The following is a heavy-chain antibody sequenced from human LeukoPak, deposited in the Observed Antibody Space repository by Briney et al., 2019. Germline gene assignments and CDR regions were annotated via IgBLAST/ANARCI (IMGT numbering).Heavy chain of an antibody. CDR1: GFTFSSYS. Sequence: GGSLRLSCAASGFTFSSYSMNWVRQAPGKGLEWVSSISSSSSYIYYADSVKGRFTISRDNAKNSLYLQMNSLRAEDTAVYYCARDCRGASGGSCYYRSGSEFDYWGQGTLVTVSS. D-gene: IGHD2-15*01. CDR3: ARDCRGASGGSCYYRSGSEFDY. V-gene: IGHV3-21*01. CDR2: ISSSSSYI. J-gene: IGHJ4*02.